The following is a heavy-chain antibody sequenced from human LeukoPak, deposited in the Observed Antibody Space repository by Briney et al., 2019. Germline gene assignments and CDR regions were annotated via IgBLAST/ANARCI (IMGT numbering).Heavy chain of an antibody. CDR3: ARIAVDAFDI. J-gene: IGHJ3*02. Sequence: PSETLSLTCTVSGGSVSISSYYWGWIRQPPGKGLEWIGSIYYSGSTNYNPSLKSRVTISVDTSKNQFSLKLSSVTAADTAVYYCARIAVDAFDIWGQGTMVTVSS. V-gene: IGHV4-39*07. CDR1: GGSVSISSYY. CDR2: IYYSGST.